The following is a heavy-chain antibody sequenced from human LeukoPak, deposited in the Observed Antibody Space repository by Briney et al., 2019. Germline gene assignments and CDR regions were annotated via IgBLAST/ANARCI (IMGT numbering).Heavy chain of an antibody. V-gene: IGHV4-34*01. CDR2: IYHSGST. CDR3: ATISAGGFDP. CDR1: GGSFSGYY. Sequence: SGTLSLTCAVYGGSFSGYYWSWIRQPPGKGLEWIGSIYHSGSTYYNPSLKSRVTISVDTGFPRPQTSNNQFSLNLTSVTAADTAVYYCATISAGGFDPWGQGTLVTVSS. J-gene: IGHJ5*02. D-gene: IGHD3-3*02.